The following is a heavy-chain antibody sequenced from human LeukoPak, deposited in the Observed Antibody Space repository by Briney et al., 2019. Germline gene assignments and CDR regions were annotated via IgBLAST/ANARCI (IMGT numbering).Heavy chain of an antibody. CDR1: GFTFSSYG. D-gene: IGHD3-22*01. V-gene: IGHV3-30*02. CDR3: AKGEYYYDSSGYFG. J-gene: IGHJ4*02. Sequence: QAGGSLRLSCAASGFTFSSYGMHWVRQAPGKGLEWVAFIRYDGSNKYYADSVKGRFTISRDNSKNTLYLQMNSLRAEDTAVYYCAKGEYYYDSSGYFGWGQGTLVTVSS. CDR2: IRYDGSNK.